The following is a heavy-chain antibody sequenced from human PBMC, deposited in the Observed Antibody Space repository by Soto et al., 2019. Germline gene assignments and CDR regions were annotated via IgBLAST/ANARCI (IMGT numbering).Heavy chain of an antibody. CDR1: GFTFSTYW. J-gene: IGHJ4*02. Sequence: EVQLVESGGGLVQPGGSLRLSCAASGFTFSTYWVSWVRQAPGKGLEWVANINQDGSEKYYVDSVKGRFTISRDNAKNSLYLQMTSLRADDTAVYYCARARGWNIVIIPAASDYWGQGTLVTVSS. CDR3: ARARGWNIVIIPAASDY. D-gene: IGHD2-2*01. V-gene: IGHV3-7*01. CDR2: INQDGSEK.